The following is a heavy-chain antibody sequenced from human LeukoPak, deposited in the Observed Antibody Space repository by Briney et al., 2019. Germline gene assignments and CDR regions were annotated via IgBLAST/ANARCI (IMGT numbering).Heavy chain of an antibody. Sequence: GGSLRLSCAASKFAFSSYAMSWVRQAPGKGLEWVSAISGGGGNTYYADYVKGRFTISRDNSKNTLYLQMNSLGAEDTAVYYCGKNRYSGSLSPFDIWGQGTMVTVSS. CDR1: KFAFSSYA. J-gene: IGHJ3*02. CDR3: GKNRYSGSLSPFDI. CDR2: ISGGGGNT. D-gene: IGHD1-26*01. V-gene: IGHV3-23*01.